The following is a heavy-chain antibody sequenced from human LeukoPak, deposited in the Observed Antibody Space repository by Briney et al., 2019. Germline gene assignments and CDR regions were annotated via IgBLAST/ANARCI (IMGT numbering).Heavy chain of an antibody. CDR1: GFSLSTSGVG. Sequence: SGPTLVKPTQTLTLTCTFSGFSLSTSGVGVGWIRQPPGKALEWLALIYWNDDKRYSPSLKSRLTITKDTSKNQVVLTMTNMDPVDTATYYCAHHKDYYDSSGYYYEDYWGQGTLVTVSS. CDR3: AHHKDYYDSSGYYYEDY. CDR2: IYWNDDK. V-gene: IGHV2-5*01. J-gene: IGHJ4*02. D-gene: IGHD3-22*01.